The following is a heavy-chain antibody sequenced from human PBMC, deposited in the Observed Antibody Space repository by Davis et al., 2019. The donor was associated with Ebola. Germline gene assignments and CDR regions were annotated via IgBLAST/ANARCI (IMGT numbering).Heavy chain of an antibody. D-gene: IGHD1-26*01. CDR1: GYTFTSYG. J-gene: IGHJ4*02. CDR3: ARGPKWEPYRFDY. Sequence: ASVKVSCKASGYTFTSYGISWVRQAPGQGLEWMGWMNPNSGNTGYAQKFQGRVTITRNTSISTAYMELSSLRSEDTAVYYCARGPKWEPYRFDYWGQGTLVTVSS. CDR2: MNPNSGNT. V-gene: IGHV1-8*03.